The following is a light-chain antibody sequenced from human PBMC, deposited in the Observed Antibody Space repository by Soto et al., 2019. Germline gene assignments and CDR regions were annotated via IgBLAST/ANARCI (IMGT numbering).Light chain of an antibody. Sequence: DIQVTQSPAALSAFVGDRFTISCRARQSIGTWLAWYQQKPGKAPKLLIYDASTLESGVPSRFSGSGSGTEFTLTISSLQPEDVATYYCQEYNSYPVSFGQGTRL. CDR2: DAS. V-gene: IGKV1-5*01. J-gene: IGKJ5*01. CDR1: QSIGTW. CDR3: QEYNSYPVS.